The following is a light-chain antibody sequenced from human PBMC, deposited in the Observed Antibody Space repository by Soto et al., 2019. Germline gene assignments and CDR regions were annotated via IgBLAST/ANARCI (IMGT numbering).Light chain of an antibody. J-gene: IGKJ5*01. CDR2: GAS. CDR3: QHFGSSPPVI. Sequence: EIELTQSPGTLSLSPGESATLSCRVSQTTSRNYVAWYQQRRGLAPRLLVYGASKRAAGIPDRFRGSGSGSEFSLTISGLEPEDFAVYFCQHFGSSPPVIFGQGTRLEIK. CDR1: QTTSRNY. V-gene: IGKV3-20*01.